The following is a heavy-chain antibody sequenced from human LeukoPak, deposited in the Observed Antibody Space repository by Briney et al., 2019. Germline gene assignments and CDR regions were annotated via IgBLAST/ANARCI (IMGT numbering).Heavy chain of an antibody. CDR1: GGSISSYY. CDR3: ASTKLERRTRYAFDI. D-gene: IGHD1-1*01. Sequence: PSETLSLTCTVSGGSISSYYWSWIRQPPGKGLEWIGYIYYSGSTNYNPSLKSRVTISVDTSKNQFSLKLSPVTAADTAVYYCASTKLERRTRYAFDIWGQGTMVTVSS. CDR2: IYYSGST. J-gene: IGHJ3*02. V-gene: IGHV4-59*01.